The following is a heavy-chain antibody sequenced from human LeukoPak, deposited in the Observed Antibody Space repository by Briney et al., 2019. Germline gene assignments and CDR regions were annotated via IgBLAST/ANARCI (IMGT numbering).Heavy chain of an antibody. CDR2: ISGGDT. CDR1: GFTLNNDA. D-gene: IGHD3-22*01. V-gene: IGHV3-23*01. CDR3: AKMLLNYYDTSGGAFDI. Sequence: PGGSLRLSCTAYGFTLNNDAMSWVRQAPGKGLEWVSAISGGDTYYAGSVKGRFTISRDNSKNTLYLQMNSLGAEDTAVYYCAKMLLNYYDTSGGAFDIWGQGTMVTVSS. J-gene: IGHJ3*02.